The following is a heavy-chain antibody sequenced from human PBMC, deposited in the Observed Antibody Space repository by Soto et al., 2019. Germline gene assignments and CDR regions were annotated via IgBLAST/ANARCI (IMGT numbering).Heavy chain of an antibody. CDR2: ISGSGGGT. CDR3: AKVLTNCDF. CDR1: GWTLNYAV. V-gene: IGHV3-23*01. Sequence: RAVSLTFSACGWTLNYAVIAYVRQAPGKGLEWVSAISGSGGGTYYADSVKGRFTISRDNSKNTLYLQMNSLRAEDTAVYYCAKVLTNCDFWGQGTLVTGSS. D-gene: IGHD2-2*01. J-gene: IGHJ4*02.